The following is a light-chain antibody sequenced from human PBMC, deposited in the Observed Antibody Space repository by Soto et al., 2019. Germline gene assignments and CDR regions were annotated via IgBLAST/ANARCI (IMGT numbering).Light chain of an antibody. CDR1: SGHSSYI. CDR3: ETWDSNTHTL. V-gene: IGLV4-60*02. J-gene: IGLJ3*02. Sequence: QAVVTQSSSASASLGSSVKLTCTLSSGHSSYIIAWHQQQPGKAPRYLMKLEGSGSYNKGSGVPDRFSGSRSGADRYLTNSNLQFEDEADYYRETWDSNTHTLFGGGTKLTVL. CDR2: LEGSGSY.